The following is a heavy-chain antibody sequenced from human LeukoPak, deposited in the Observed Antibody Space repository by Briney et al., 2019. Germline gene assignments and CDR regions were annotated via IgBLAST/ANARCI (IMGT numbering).Heavy chain of an antibody. CDR2: ISSDGDNT. V-gene: IGHV3-64*04. CDR3: ARDGTYTDYDPDFDI. Sequence: GGSLRLSCSASGFIFSNYGMYWVRQAPGKGLEFASAISSDGDNTFYADSVKGRFTISRDNSKNTLYLQTSSLRAEDTAVFYCARDGTYTDYDPDFDIWGQGTLVTVSS. CDR1: GFIFSNYG. J-gene: IGHJ4*02. D-gene: IGHD5-12*01.